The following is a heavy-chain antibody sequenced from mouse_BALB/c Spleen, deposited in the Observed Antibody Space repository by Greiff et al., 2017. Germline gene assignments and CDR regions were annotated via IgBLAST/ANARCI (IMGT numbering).Heavy chain of an antibody. V-gene: IGHV2-9*02. CDR1: GFSLTSYG. CDR2: IWAGGST. Sequence: VKLMESGPGLVAPSQSLSITCTVSGFSLTSYGVHWVRQPPGKGLEWLGVIWAGGSTNYNSALMSRLSISKDNSKSQVFLKMNSLQTDDTAMYYCARELVYGSSVFAYWGQGTLVTVSA. D-gene: IGHD1-1*01. CDR3: ARELVYGSSVFAY. J-gene: IGHJ3*01.